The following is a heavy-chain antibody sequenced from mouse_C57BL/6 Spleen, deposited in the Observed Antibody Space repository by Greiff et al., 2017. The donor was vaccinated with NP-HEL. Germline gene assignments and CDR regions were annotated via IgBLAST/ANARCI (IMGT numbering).Heavy chain of an antibody. V-gene: IGHV1-62-2*01. CDR2: FSPGSGSI. Sequence: QVQLQQSGAELVKPGASVTLSCKASGYTFTEYTIHWVKQRSGQGLEWIGWFSPGSGSIKYNEKFQDKATLTADQSSSTVYIELSRLTSEDAAVDFCARHGEYYGNPYYAMDYWGQGTSVTVSS. J-gene: IGHJ4*01. CDR1: GYTFTEYT. D-gene: IGHD2-1*01. CDR3: ARHGEYYGNPYYAMDY.